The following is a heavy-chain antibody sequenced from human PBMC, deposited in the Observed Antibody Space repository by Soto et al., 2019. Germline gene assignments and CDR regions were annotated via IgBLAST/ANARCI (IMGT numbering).Heavy chain of an antibody. CDR3: ARVGYCSGGSCYYIDY. V-gene: IGHV4-59*01. CDR1: GGSISSYY. D-gene: IGHD2-15*01. J-gene: IGHJ4*02. Sequence: PSETLSLTCTVSGGSISSYYWSWIRQPPGKGLEWIGYIYYSGSTNYNPSLKSRVTISVDTSKNQFSLKLSSVTAADTAVYYCARVGYCSGGSCYYIDYWGQGTLVTVSS. CDR2: IYYSGST.